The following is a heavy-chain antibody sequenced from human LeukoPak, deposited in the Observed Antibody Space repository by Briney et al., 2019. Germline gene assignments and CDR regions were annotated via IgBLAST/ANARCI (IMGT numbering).Heavy chain of an antibody. CDR2: IYYSGST. D-gene: IGHD2-2*02. Sequence: SETLSLTCIVSGGSISSGDYYWSWIRQPPGKGLEWIGYIYYSGSTYYNPSLKSRVTISVDTSKNQFSLKLSSVTATDTAVYYCARDRIVLDIVVVPAAIGPFDYWGQGTLVTVSS. CDR3: ARDRIVLDIVVVPAAIGPFDY. V-gene: IGHV4-30-4*01. CDR1: GGSISSGDYY. J-gene: IGHJ4*02.